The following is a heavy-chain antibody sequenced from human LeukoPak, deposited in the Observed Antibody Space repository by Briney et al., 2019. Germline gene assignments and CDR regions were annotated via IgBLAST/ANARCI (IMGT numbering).Heavy chain of an antibody. CDR2: ISYDGSNR. CDR3: AKYLAPANVGDLEPLDS. J-gene: IGHJ4*02. V-gene: IGHV3-30-3*02. Sequence: GGSLRLSCGAHGFLLRSYVMHGVRQAPGKGLEWVAVISYDGSNRYYADSVMGRFTISRDNSKNRLYLQMNSLRPEDTAVYYCAKYLAPANVGDLEPLDSWGQGTLVTVSS. CDR1: GFLLRSYV. D-gene: IGHD4-17*01.